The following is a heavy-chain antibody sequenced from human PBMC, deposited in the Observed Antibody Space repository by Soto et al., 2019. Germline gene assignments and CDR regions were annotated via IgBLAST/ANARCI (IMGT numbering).Heavy chain of an antibody. CDR1: GGTFSSYA. Sequence: SLKVSCKASGGTFSSYAISWVRQAPGQGLEWMGGIIPIFGTANYAQKFQGRVTITADKSTSTAYMELSSLRSEDTAVYYCPPLVAALSKNWFDPWGQGTLVTVSS. V-gene: IGHV1-69*06. CDR2: IIPIFGTA. J-gene: IGHJ5*02. CDR3: PPLVAALSKNWFDP. D-gene: IGHD6-6*01.